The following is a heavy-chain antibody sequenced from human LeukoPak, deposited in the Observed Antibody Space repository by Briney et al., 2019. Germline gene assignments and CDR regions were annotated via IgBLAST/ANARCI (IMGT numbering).Heavy chain of an antibody. CDR1: GFTFSNYW. CDR3: ARDRRSSAGSDF. J-gene: IGHJ4*02. D-gene: IGHD6-13*01. V-gene: IGHV3-7*01. CDR2: INQGGSGK. Sequence: GGSLRLSGATSGFTFSNYWMSWVRQAPGEGLEWVANINQGGSGKYYLDSVKGRFSISRDNAKNSLFLRMDSLRADDTAVYYCARDRRSSAGSDFWGQGTRVTVSS.